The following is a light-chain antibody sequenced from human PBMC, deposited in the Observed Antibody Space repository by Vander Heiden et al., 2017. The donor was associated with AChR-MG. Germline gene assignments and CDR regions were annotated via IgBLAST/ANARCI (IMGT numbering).Light chain of an antibody. CDR3: SSYTSSSILYV. Sequence: QSALTQPASVSGSPGQSITISCTGTSSDVGGYNYVSWYQHHPGKAPQLMIYDVGNRPSGVSNRFSGSKSGNTASLTISGLQAEDEADYYCSSYTSSSILYVFGTGTKVTVL. J-gene: IGLJ1*01. CDR1: SSDVGGYNY. CDR2: DVG. V-gene: IGLV2-14*03.